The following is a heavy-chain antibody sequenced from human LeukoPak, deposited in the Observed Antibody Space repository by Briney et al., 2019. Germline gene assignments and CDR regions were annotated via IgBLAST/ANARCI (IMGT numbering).Heavy chain of an antibody. CDR3: ARRAGAYSHPYDY. J-gene: IGHJ4*02. Sequence: HPGGSLRLSCTVSGFTVSSDSMSWVRQAPGKGLEWVSFIYSGGSTHYSDSVKGRFTISRDNSKSTLYLQMNSLRAEDTAVYYCARRAGAYSHPYDYWGQGTLVTVSS. D-gene: IGHD4/OR15-4a*01. CDR1: GFTVSSDS. CDR2: IYSGGST. V-gene: IGHV3-53*01.